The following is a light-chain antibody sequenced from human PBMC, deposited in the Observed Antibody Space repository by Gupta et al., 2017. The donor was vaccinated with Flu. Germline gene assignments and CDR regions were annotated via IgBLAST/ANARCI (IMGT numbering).Light chain of an antibody. Sequence: QSALTQPASVSGSPGQSITISCTGTSSDVGGYKYVSWYQQHPGKAPKLMIYEVSNRPSGVSTRFSGSKSGNTASLTISGLQAEDEADYYCSSYTTSITYVFGTGTKVTVL. CDR1: SSDVGGYKY. CDR3: SSYTTSITYV. J-gene: IGLJ1*01. CDR2: EVS. V-gene: IGLV2-14*01.